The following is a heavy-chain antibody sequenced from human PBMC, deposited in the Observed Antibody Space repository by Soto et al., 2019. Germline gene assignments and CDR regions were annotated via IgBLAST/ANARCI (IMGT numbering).Heavy chain of an antibody. V-gene: IGHV4-39*01. D-gene: IGHD3-3*02. Sequence: PSETLALTFTVSGSSINTSGYYWGWIRQPPGKGLEWIGSMFYGVSTYYNPSLKSRVTVSVYTSKNQFSLNLRSVPAADTAVYYCARLPSRHLVDYWGQGTLVTAPQ. CDR3: ARLPSRHLVDY. J-gene: IGHJ4*02. CDR1: GSSINTSGYY. CDR2: MFYGVST.